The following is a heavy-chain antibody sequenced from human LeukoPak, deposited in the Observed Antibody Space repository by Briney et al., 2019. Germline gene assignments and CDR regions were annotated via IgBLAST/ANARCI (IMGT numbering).Heavy chain of an antibody. CDR3: ARERGLQTSDFDY. CDR1: GYTFTSYY. V-gene: IGHV1-46*01. CDR2: INPSGGST. Sequence: ASVKVSCKASGYTFTSYYMHWVRQAPGQGLEWMGIINPSGGSTSYAQKFQGRVTMTRDMSTSTDYMELSSLRSEDTAVYYCARERGLQTSDFDYWGQGTLVTVSS. D-gene: IGHD4-11*01. J-gene: IGHJ4*02.